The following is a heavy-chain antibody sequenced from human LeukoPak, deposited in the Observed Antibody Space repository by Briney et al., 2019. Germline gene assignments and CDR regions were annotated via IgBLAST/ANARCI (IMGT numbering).Heavy chain of an antibody. CDR1: GFTVSSNY. CDR2: IYSGDSGGST. V-gene: IGHV3-53*01. Sequence: PGGSLRLSCPASGFTVSSNYMTWVRQAPGKGLEWVSVIYSGDSGGSTYYADSVKGRFTISRDNSKNTLYLQMNSLRVEDTAVYYCARDLNRRAFDIWGQGTMVTVSS. J-gene: IGHJ3*02. CDR3: ARDLNRRAFDI. D-gene: IGHD1-14*01.